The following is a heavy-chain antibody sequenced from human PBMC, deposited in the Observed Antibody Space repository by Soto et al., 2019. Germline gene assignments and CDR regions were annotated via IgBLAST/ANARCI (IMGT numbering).Heavy chain of an antibody. CDR1: GFTFSSYW. CDR3: GRPPQRGGGLFIFDP. D-gene: IGHD3-16*01. Sequence: GGSLRLSCAASGFTFSSYWMSWVRQAPGKGLEWVANIKQDGGDKYYVDSVKGRFTISRDNAKNSLYLQMNSLRAEDTALYYWGRPPQRGGGLFIFDPWGQGTLVTVSS. CDR2: IKQDGGDK. V-gene: IGHV3-7*03. J-gene: IGHJ5*02.